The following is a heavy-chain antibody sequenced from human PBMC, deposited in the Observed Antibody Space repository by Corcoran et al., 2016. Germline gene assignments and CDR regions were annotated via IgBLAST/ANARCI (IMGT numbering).Heavy chain of an antibody. D-gene: IGHD3-16*01. V-gene: IGHV3-30*18. CDR1: GFTFSSYV. J-gene: IGHJ5*02. CDR2: ISYDGSNK. CDR3: AKIWGENHDYMESGDNWFDP. Sequence: QVQLVESGGGVVQPGRSLRLSCAASGFTFSSYVMHWVRQAPGKGLEWVAVISYDGSNKYYADSVKGRFTISRDNSKNTLYLQMNSLRAEDTAVYYCAKIWGENHDYMESGDNWFDPWGQGTLVTVS.